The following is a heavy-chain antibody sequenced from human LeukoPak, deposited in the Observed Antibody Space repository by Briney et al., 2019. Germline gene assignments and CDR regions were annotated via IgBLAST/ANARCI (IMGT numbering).Heavy chain of an antibody. CDR2: IKQDGSEK. CDR1: GFTFRTYW. V-gene: IGHV3-7*05. J-gene: IGHJ3*02. Sequence: GGSLRLSCAASGFTFRTYWMSWVRQAPGKGLEWVANIKQDGSEKSFVDSVKGRFTISRDNARNSLYLQMNSLRAEDTALYYCANDSGNSATSFHIWGQGTMVTVSS. D-gene: IGHD4-23*01. CDR3: ANDSGNSATSFHI.